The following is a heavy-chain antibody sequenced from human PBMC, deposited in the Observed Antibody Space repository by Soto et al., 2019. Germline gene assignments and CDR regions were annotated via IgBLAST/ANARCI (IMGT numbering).Heavy chain of an antibody. CDR2: ISGSGGST. J-gene: IGHJ6*03. D-gene: IGHD6-13*01. CDR3: AKGHSSSWAYYYYYYMDV. CDR1: GFTFSSYA. V-gene: IGHV3-23*01. Sequence: GGSLRLSCAASGFTFSSYAMSWVRQAPGKGLEWVSAISGSGGSTYYADSVKGRFTISRDNSKNTLYLQMNSLRAEDTAVYYCAKGHSSSWAYYYYYYMDVWGKGTTVTSP.